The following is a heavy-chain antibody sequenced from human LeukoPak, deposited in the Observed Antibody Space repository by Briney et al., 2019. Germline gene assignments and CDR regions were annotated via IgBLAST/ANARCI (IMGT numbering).Heavy chain of an antibody. V-gene: IGHV3-21*05. CDR3: TRDPRRLDY. CDR1: GFTFSIYA. CDR2: ISGNSGDI. J-gene: IGHJ4*02. Sequence: GGSLRLSCAASGFTFSIYAMSWVRQAPGKGLEWLSYISGNSGDINYLDSVRGRFTISRDNAKNSLYLQRNSLTVEDTAVYYCTRDPRRLDYLGQGTLVTVSS.